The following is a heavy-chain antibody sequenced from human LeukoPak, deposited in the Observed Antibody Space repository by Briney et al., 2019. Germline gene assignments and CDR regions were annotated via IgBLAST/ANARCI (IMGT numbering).Heavy chain of an antibody. V-gene: IGHV3-11*01. Sequence: GGSLRLSCAASGFTFSDYYMSWIRQAPGKGLEWLSYISSSGGTIYYADSVKGRFTISRDNAKNSLSLQMNSLRADDTAVYYCARGAVDCSSDSCYSWFDPWGQGTLVTVSS. CDR1: GFTFSDYY. D-gene: IGHD2-15*01. CDR3: ARGAVDCSSDSCYSWFDP. J-gene: IGHJ5*02. CDR2: ISSSGGTI.